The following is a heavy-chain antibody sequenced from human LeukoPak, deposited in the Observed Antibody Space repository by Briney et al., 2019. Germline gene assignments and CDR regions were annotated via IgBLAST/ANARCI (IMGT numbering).Heavy chain of an antibody. Sequence: PSETLSLTCAVYGGSFSAYYWSWIRQPPGKGLEWIGEINHRGSTNYNPSLMSRVTMSVDTSKNQSSLKLSSVTAADTAVYYCAEIAAAGTLFDYWGQGTLVTVSS. V-gene: IGHV4-34*01. CDR1: GGSFSAYY. CDR2: INHRGST. D-gene: IGHD6-13*01. CDR3: AEIAAAGTLFDY. J-gene: IGHJ4*02.